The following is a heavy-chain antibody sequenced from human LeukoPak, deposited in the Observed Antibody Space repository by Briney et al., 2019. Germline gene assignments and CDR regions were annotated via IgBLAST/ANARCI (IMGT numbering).Heavy chain of an antibody. CDR3: VRGSGRVATVYY. Sequence: TSETLSLTCTVSGGSISSYYWSWFRQPPGKGLEWIGYIYYTGSTNYNPSLKSRVTISVDTSSNHFSLKLSSVSAADTAVYYCVRGSGRVATVYYWGQGTLVTVSS. CDR2: IYYTGST. J-gene: IGHJ4*02. CDR1: GGSISSYY. V-gene: IGHV4-59*01. D-gene: IGHD5-12*01.